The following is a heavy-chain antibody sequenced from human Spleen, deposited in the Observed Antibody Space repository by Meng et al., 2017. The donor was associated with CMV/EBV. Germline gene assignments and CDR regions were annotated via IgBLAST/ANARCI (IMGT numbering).Heavy chain of an antibody. V-gene: IGHV3-7*01. CDR2: IKQDGSEK. Sequence: GESLKISCAASGFTFSSYWMSWVRQAPGKGLEWVANIKQDGSEKYCVDSVKGRFTISRDNAKNSLFLQMNSLRAEDTAVYYCARSSGAAFDIWGQGTSVTVSS. J-gene: IGHJ3*02. CDR3: ARSSGAAFDI. D-gene: IGHD3-10*01. CDR1: GFTFSSYW.